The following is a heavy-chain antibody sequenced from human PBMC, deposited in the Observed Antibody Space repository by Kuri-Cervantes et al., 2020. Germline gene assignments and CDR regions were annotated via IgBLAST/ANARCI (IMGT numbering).Heavy chain of an antibody. J-gene: IGHJ4*02. Sequence: ASVKVSCKASGYTFTNYGISWVRQAPGQGLEWMGWISAYNGDTNYAQKLQGRVTMTTDTSTSTAYMELSSLRSEDTAVYYCAREHIADYGDYRFDYWGQGTLVTVSS. CDR2: ISAYNGDT. CDR1: GYTFTNYG. D-gene: IGHD4-17*01. CDR3: AREHIADYGDYRFDY. V-gene: IGHV1-18*01.